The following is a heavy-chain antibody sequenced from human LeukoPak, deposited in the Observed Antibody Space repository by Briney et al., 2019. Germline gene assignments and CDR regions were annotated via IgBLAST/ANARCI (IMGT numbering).Heavy chain of an antibody. D-gene: IGHD6-25*01. CDR3: GFSEGDY. CDR1: GGSISSGDHY. CDR2: IFTTGNT. Sequence: SETLSLTCTVSGGSISSGDHYWTWIRQPAGKGLEWIGRIFTTGNTDYNPSLKSRVTMSIDGSKNQFSLKLSAVTAADTAVYFCGFSEGDYWGQGALVTVSS. J-gene: IGHJ4*02. V-gene: IGHV4-61*02.